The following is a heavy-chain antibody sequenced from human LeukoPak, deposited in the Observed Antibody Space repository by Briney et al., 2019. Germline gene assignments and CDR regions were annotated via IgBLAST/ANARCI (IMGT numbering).Heavy chain of an antibody. CDR2: INHSGST. V-gene: IGHV4-34*01. J-gene: IGHJ5*02. CDR1: GGSFSGYY. D-gene: IGHD3-3*01. CDR3: ARGRDTIFGVVIKYNWFDP. Sequence: SETLSLTCAVYGGSFSGYYWSWIRQPPGKGLEWIGEINHSGSTNYNPSLKSRVTISVDTSKNQFSLKLNSVTAADTAVYYCARGRDTIFGVVIKYNWFDPWGQGTLVTVSS.